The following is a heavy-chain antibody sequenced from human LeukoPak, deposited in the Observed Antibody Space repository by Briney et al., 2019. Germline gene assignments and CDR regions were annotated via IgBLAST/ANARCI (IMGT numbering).Heavy chain of an antibody. V-gene: IGHV4-59*12. CDR2: IYYTGST. CDR3: ARDTSSRSTGDFDY. Sequence: SETLSLTCTVSGGSINNYYWSWVRQPPGAGLEWLAYIYYTGSTNYNPSLKTRLTISVDTSKNQFSLRLNSVTAADTAVYYCARDTSSRSTGDFDYWGQGTLVTVSS. CDR1: GGSINNYY. D-gene: IGHD4-17*01. J-gene: IGHJ4*02.